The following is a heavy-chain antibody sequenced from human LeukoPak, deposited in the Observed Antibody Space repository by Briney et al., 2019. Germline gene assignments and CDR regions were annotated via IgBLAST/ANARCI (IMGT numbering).Heavy chain of an antibody. D-gene: IGHD3-3*01. Sequence: ASVKVSCKASAYTFTSYDINWVRQATGQGLERVGWMNPNSGNTGYAQKFQGRVTITRNTSISTAYMELSSLRSEDTAVYYCARGAYDFWSGYDNWFDPWGQGTLVTVSS. CDR3: ARGAYDFWSGYDNWFDP. V-gene: IGHV1-8*03. CDR1: AYTFTSYD. CDR2: MNPNSGNT. J-gene: IGHJ5*02.